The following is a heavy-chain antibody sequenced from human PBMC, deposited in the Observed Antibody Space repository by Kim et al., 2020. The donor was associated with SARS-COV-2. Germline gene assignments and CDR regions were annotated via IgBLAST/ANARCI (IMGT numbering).Heavy chain of an antibody. CDR2: N. CDR3: ARHVHYYYMDV. V-gene: IGHV4-59*08. D-gene: IGHD3-10*02. Sequence: NTYDHSPKRRVTISVDTANNQFSLKLSSVTAADTAVYYCARHVHYYYMDVWGKGTTVTVSS. J-gene: IGHJ6*03.